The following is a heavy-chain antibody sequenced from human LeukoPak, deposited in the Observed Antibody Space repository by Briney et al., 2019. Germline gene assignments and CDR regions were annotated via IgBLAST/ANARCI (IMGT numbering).Heavy chain of an antibody. D-gene: IGHD4-17*01. J-gene: IGHJ6*03. CDR2: INHSGST. Sequence: PSETLSLTCAVYGGSFSGYYWSWIRQPPGKGLEWIGEINHSGSTNYNPSLKSRVTISVDTSKNQFSLKLSSVTAADTAVYYCALKRTERWLDDYGDYGTDYYYMDVWGKGTTVTISS. CDR1: GGSFSGYY. CDR3: ALKRTERWLDDYGDYGTDYYYMDV. V-gene: IGHV4-34*01.